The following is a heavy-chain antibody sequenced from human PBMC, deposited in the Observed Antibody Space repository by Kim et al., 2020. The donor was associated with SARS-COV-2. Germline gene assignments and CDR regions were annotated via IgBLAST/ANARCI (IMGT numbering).Heavy chain of an antibody. CDR3: VHRHMQRHQAWVGWFDP. CDR1: GFSLSTSGVG. J-gene: IGHJ5*02. Sequence: SGPTLVKPTQTLTLTCTFSGFSLSTSGVGVGWIRQPPGKALEWVALIYWDDDKRYSPSLKSRLTITKDTSKNQVVLTMTNMDPVDTATYYCVHRHMQRHQAWVGWFDPWGQGTLVTVSS. D-gene: IGHD1-26*01. CDR2: IYWDDDK. V-gene: IGHV2-5*02.